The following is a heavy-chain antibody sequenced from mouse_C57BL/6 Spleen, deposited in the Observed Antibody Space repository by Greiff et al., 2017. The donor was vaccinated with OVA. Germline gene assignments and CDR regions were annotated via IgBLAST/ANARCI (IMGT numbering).Heavy chain of an antibody. J-gene: IGHJ1*03. V-gene: IGHV2-9-1*01. Sequence: VQVVESGPGLVAPSQSLSITCTVSGFSLTSYAISWVRQPPGKGLEWLGVIWTGGGTNYNSALKSRLSISKDNSKSQVFLKMNSLQTDDTARYYCARNGDYYGSSPWYFDVWGTGTTVTVSS. CDR3: ARNGDYYGSSPWYFDV. D-gene: IGHD1-1*01. CDR2: IWTGGGT. CDR1: GFSLTSYA.